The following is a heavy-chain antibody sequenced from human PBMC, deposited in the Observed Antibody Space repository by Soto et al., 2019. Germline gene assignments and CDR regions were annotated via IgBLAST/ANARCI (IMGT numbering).Heavy chain of an antibody. Sequence: EVQLVESGEGLVQPGGSLRLSCAASGFTFSSYNIHWIRQALGKGLEFVSAISRSGDRTYYADSVKGRFTITRDNSRNTVWIQMGSLRAEDMAVYYFARARCSSGQCYDFDYWGRGALVSVSS. CDR1: GFTFSSYN. V-gene: IGHV3-64*02. CDR3: ARARCSSGQCYDFDY. J-gene: IGHJ4*02. D-gene: IGHD2-15*01. CDR2: ISRSGDRT.